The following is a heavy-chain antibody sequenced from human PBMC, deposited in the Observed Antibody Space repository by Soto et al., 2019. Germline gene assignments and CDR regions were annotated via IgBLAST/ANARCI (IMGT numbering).Heavy chain of an antibody. CDR2: IKQDGSEK. J-gene: IGHJ4*02. Sequence: GGSLRLSCAASGFTFSNYWMTWVREAPGKGLEWVANIKQDGSEKYYVDSVKGRFTISRDNAKNSLYLQMNSLRAEDTAVYYCARGCSGGSCYSIWFDYWGQGTQVTVSS. CDR3: ARGCSGGSCYSIWFDY. V-gene: IGHV3-7*03. D-gene: IGHD2-15*01. CDR1: GFTFSNYW.